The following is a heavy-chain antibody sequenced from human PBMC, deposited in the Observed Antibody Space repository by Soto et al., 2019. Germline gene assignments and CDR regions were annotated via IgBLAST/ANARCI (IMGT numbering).Heavy chain of an antibody. J-gene: IGHJ4*02. Sequence: QVQLVESGGGVVQPGRSLRLSCAASGFTFSSYAMHWVRQAPGKGLEWVAVISYDGSNKYYADSVKGRFTISRDNSKNTLYLQMNSLRAEDTAVYCCARDSPMVRGVTDYWGQGTLVTVSS. CDR3: ARDSPMVRGVTDY. V-gene: IGHV3-30-3*01. D-gene: IGHD3-10*01. CDR2: ISYDGSNK. CDR1: GFTFSSYA.